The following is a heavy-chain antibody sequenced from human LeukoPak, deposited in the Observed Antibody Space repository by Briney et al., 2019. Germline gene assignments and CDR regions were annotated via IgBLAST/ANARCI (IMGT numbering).Heavy chain of an antibody. J-gene: IGHJ4*02. CDR1: GGSISSYY. D-gene: IGHD3-10*01. CDR3: ARGDSELITMVRD. Sequence: SETLSLTCTVSGGSISSYYWSWIRQPPGKGLEWIGYIYYSGSTNYNPSLKSRVTISVDTSKNQFSLKLSSVTAADTAVYYCARGDSELITMVRDWGQGTLVTVSS. V-gene: IGHV4-59*01. CDR2: IYYSGST.